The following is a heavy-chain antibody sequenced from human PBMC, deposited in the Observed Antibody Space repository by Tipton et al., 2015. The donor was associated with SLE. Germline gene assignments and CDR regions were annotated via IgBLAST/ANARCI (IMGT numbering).Heavy chain of an antibody. D-gene: IGHD4-11*01. CDR2: IYSGGST. V-gene: IGHV3-53*01. CDR1: GFTVSSNY. Sequence: GSLRLSCAASGFTVSSNYMSWVRQAPGKGLEWVSVIYSGGSTYYADSVKGRFTISRDNSKNTLYLQMNSLRAEDTAVYYCARDYSNYPYYYYYYMDVWGKGTTVTVSS. CDR3: ARDYSNYPYYYYYYMDV. J-gene: IGHJ6*03.